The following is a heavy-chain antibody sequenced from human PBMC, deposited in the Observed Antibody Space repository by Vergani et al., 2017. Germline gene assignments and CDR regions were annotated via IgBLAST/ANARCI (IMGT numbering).Heavy chain of an antibody. D-gene: IGHD6-19*01. CDR3: AREYSSGWTGMDY. CDR2: INPNSGGT. Sequence: QVQLVQSGAEVKKPGASVKVSCKASGYTFTGYYMHWVRQAPGQGLEWMGWINPNSGGTNYAQKFQGRVTMTRETSISTAYMELSRLRSDDTAVYYWAREYSSGWTGMDYWGQGTLVTVSS. J-gene: IGHJ4*02. CDR1: GYTFTGYY. V-gene: IGHV1-2*02.